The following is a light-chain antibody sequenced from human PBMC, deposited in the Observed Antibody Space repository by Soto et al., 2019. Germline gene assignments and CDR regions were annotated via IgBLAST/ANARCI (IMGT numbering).Light chain of an antibody. V-gene: IGLV1-51*01. J-gene: IGLJ3*02. CDR3: GTWDSGLSAVV. CDR1: SSNIGNNY. Sequence: QSVLTQPPSVSAAPGQTVTISCSGSSSNIGNNYVSWYQQLPRTAPKLLIYDNNKRPSGIPDRFSGSKSGTSATLGITGLQTGDEADYYCGTWDSGLSAVVFGGGTKLTVL. CDR2: DNN.